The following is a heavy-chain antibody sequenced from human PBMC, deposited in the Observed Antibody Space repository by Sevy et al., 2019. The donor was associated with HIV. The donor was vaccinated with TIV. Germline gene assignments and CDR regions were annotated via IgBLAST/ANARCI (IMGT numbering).Heavy chain of an antibody. J-gene: IGHJ6*02. CDR3: AKNRTPGESNFSGHGMDV. Sequence: GGSLRLSCTASGFTFSTYDIHWVRQAPGKGLEWVAIISYDGNYRYYSDSVRGRFSMSRDNSKNTAYLQMSGLSVEDTAVYYCAKNRTPGESNFSGHGMDVWSRGNTVTVSS. CDR1: GFTFSTYD. CDR2: ISYDGNYR. V-gene: IGHV3-30*18. D-gene: IGHD3-16*01.